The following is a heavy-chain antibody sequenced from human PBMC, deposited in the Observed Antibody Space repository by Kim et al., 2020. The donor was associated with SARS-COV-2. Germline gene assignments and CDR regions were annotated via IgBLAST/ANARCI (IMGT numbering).Heavy chain of an antibody. Sequence: GGSLRLSCAASGFTFSSYSMNWVRQAPGKGLEWVSSISSSSSYIYYADSVKGRFTISRDNAKNSLYLQMNSLRAEDTAVYYCARGVRWLGGLDYWGQGTLVTVSS. CDR3: ARGVRWLGGLDY. D-gene: IGHD6-19*01. V-gene: IGHV3-21*01. CDR2: ISSSSSYI. CDR1: GFTFSSYS. J-gene: IGHJ4*02.